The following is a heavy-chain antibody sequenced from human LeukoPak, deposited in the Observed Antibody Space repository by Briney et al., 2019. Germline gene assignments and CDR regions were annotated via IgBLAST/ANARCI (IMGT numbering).Heavy chain of an antibody. J-gene: IGHJ4*02. Sequence: GGSLRLSCAASGFTFSSYSMNWVRQAPGKGLEWVSSISSSSYIYYADSVKGRFTISRDNAKNSLYLQMNSLRAEDTAVYYCARDPIQEYTHYFDYWGQGTLVTVSS. CDR1: GFTFSSYS. D-gene: IGHD1-1*01. CDR3: ARDPIQEYTHYFDY. V-gene: IGHV3-21*01. CDR2: ISSSSYI.